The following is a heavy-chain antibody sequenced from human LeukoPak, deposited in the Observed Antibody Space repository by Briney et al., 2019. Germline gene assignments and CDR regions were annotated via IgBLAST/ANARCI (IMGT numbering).Heavy chain of an antibody. CDR1: GGSISGHY. CDR2: IYYTGDT. D-gene: IGHD3-10*01. Sequence: PSETQSLTCTVSGGSISGHYWGWIRQPPGKGLEWIGYIYYTGDTNYIPSFESRVTISVDTSKNQFSLKLGSVTAADTAIYYCVRVVTGSVDYWGQGTLVTVSS. J-gene: IGHJ4*02. CDR3: VRVVTGSVDY. V-gene: IGHV4-59*11.